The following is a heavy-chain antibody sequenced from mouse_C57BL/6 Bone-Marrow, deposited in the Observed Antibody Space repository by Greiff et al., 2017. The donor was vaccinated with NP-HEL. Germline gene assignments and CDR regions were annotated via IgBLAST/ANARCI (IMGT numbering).Heavy chain of an antibody. V-gene: IGHV3-1*01. CDR3: AREDYSNYLYWYFDV. D-gene: IGHD2-5*01. CDR1: GYSITSGYD. J-gene: IGHJ1*03. CDR2: ISYSGST. Sequence: EVKLMESGPGMVKPSQSLSLTCTVTGYSITSGYDWHWIRHFPGNKLEWMGYISYSGSTNYNPSLKSRISITHDTSKNHFFLKLNSVTTEDTATYYCAREDYSNYLYWYFDVWGTGTTVTVSS.